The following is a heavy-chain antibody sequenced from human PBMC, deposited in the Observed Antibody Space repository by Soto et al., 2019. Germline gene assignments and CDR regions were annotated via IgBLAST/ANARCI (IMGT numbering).Heavy chain of an antibody. CDR3: ARDRASGSCDY. CDR2: INPNTGNP. Sequence: QVQLVQSGFESMKPGASVKVSCKGSGYNFNSHSINWLRQAPGQGLEWMGGINPNTGNPTYEQGFTGRFVFSLDTSVSTAYRQIFSLKADDSAVYYCARDRASGSCDYWGQGTLVTVSS. V-gene: IGHV7-4-1*01. D-gene: IGHD1-26*01. CDR1: GYNFNSHS. J-gene: IGHJ4*02.